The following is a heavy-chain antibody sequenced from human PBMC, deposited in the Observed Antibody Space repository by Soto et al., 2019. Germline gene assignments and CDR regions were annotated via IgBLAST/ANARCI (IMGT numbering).Heavy chain of an antibody. CDR1: GYNFNKYA. CDR2: ISSGGDNT. V-gene: IGHV3-23*01. CDR3: VRRAQYFDGTGFHAFDI. J-gene: IGHJ3*02. D-gene: IGHD3-22*01. Sequence: EVQLLESGGGLRQPGGSLRLSCVASGYNFNKYAVSWVRQAPGKGLEWVSAISSGGDNTHYADSVNGRFTITRDNSKNMLYLEMNSLTVEDTAVYYCVRRAQYFDGTGFHAFDIWGLGTRVTVSS.